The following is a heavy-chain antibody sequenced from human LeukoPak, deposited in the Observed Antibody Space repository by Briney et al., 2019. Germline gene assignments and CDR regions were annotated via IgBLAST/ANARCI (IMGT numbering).Heavy chain of an antibody. CDR3: ARAGGYEFLAQFDY. J-gene: IGHJ4*02. D-gene: IGHD5-12*01. V-gene: IGHV7-4-1*02. Sequence: ASVKVSCKASGYTFINHAMNWVRQAPEQGLEWMGWINTNTGSPTYAQGFTGRFVFSLDTSVGTSYLQISSLKAEDTAIYYCARAGGYEFLAQFDYWGQGTLVTVSS. CDR1: GYTFINHA. CDR2: INTNTGSP.